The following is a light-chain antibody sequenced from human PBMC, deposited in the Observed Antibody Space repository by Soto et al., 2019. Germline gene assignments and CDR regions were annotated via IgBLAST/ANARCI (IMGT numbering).Light chain of an antibody. V-gene: IGLV3-21*02. CDR3: QVWDSSSDHRV. CDR1: NIGSKN. J-gene: IGLJ2*01. Sequence: SSELTQPPSVSVAPGQTARITCGGNNIGSKNVHWYQQKPGQAPILVVHDDSDRPSGIPERFSGSNFGNTATLTIRRVEAGDEGDYYCQVWDSSSDHRVFGGGTQLTVL. CDR2: DDS.